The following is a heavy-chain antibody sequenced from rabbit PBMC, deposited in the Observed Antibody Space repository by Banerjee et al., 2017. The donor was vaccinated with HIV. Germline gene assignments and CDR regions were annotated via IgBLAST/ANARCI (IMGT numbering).Heavy chain of an antibody. CDR3: ARDLAAVTGWNFGL. J-gene: IGHJ4*01. Sequence: QEQLEESGGGLVQPEGSLTLTCTASGFSFRNKYVMCWVRQAPGKGPEWIACIYNSDGSTYYASWVNGRFTISRSTSLNTVTLQMTSLTAADTATYFCARDLAAVTGWNFGLWGPGTLVTVS. D-gene: IGHD7-1*01. CDR1: GFSFRNKYV. V-gene: IGHV1S47*01. CDR2: IYNSDGST.